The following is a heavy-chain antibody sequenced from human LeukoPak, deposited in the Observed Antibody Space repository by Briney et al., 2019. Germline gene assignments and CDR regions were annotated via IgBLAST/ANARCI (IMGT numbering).Heavy chain of an antibody. CDR2: ISSSSSYI. CDR3: ARDRDNYYDSSGYLFDP. D-gene: IGHD3-22*01. J-gene: IGHJ5*02. V-gene: IGHV3-21*01. CDR1: GFTFSSYS. Sequence: GGSLRLSCAASGFTFSSYSMNWVRQAPGKGLEWVSSISSSSSYIYYADSVKGRFTISRDNAKNSLYLQMNSLRAEDTAVYYCARDRDNYYDSSGYLFDPWGQGTLVTVSS.